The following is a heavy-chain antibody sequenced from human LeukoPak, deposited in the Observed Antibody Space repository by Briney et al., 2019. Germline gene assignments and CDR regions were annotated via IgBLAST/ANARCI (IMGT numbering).Heavy chain of an antibody. CDR3: ARGEAYGSGTVHCDY. CDR2: IYYSGST. D-gene: IGHD3-10*01. Sequence: SETLSLTCTVSGGSISSGGYYWSWIRQHPGKGLEWIGYIYYSGSTYYNPSLKSRVTISVDTSKNQFSLNLSSVTAADTAVYYRARGEAYGSGTVHCDYWGQGALVTVSS. J-gene: IGHJ4*02. CDR1: GGSISSGGYY. V-gene: IGHV4-31*03.